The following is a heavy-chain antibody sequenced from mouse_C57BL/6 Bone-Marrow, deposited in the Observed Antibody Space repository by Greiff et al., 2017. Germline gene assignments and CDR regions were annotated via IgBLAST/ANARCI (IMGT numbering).Heavy chain of an antibody. CDR1: GYTFTSYW. Sequence: VQLQQPGAELVRPGTSVKLSCKASGYTFTSYWMHWVKQRPGQGLEWIGVIDPSASYTNYNQKFKGQATLTVDTSSSTAYMQLSSLTSEDSAVYYWARRRHYDEEFAYWGQGTLVTVSA. V-gene: IGHV1-59*01. D-gene: IGHD2-4*01. J-gene: IGHJ3*01. CDR2: IDPSASYT. CDR3: ARRRHYDEEFAY.